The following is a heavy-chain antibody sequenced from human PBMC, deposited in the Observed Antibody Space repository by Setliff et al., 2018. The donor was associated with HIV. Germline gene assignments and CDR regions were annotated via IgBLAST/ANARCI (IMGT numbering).Heavy chain of an antibody. J-gene: IGHJ4*02. CDR3: ARRVRAGNDQSFDY. CDR1: GFTFSDYA. Sequence: GGSLSLSCAASGFTFSDYAMHWVRQAPGKGLEWVAVISYDGSNKYYADSVKGRFTISRDNSKNTLYLQMNSLRDKDTAVYYCARRVRAGNDQSFDYWGQGTLVTVSS. V-gene: IGHV3-30*04. CDR2: ISYDGSNK. D-gene: IGHD6-13*01.